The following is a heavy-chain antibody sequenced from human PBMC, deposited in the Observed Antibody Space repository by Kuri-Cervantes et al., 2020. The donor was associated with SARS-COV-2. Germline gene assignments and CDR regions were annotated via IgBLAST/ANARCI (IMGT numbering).Heavy chain of an antibody. Sequence: GSLRLSCAVYGGSFSGYYWSWIRQPAGKGLEWIGRFYTTERINYNPSLKSRVTISVDTSKNQFSLRLTPVTAADTAVYYCARDVVHTYGWRAFDYWGQGSLVTVSS. D-gene: IGHD5-18*01. V-gene: IGHV4-4*07. J-gene: IGHJ4*02. CDR2: FYTTERI. CDR3: ARDVVHTYGWRAFDY. CDR1: GGSFSGYY.